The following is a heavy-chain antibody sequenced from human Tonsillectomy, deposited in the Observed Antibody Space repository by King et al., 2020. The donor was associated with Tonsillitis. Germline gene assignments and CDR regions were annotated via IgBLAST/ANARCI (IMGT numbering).Heavy chain of an antibody. J-gene: IGHJ6*02. CDR2: ISYDGSNK. V-gene: IGHV3-30*18. CDR1: GFTFSSYG. Sequence: VQLVESGGGVVQPGRSLRLSCAASGFTFSSYGMHWVRQAPGKGLEWVAVISYDGSNKYYADSVKGRFTISRDNSKNTLYLQMNSLRAEDTAVYYCAKDVGDYSYYGMDVWGQGTTVTVSS. CDR3: AKDVGDYSYYGMDV. D-gene: IGHD3-10*01.